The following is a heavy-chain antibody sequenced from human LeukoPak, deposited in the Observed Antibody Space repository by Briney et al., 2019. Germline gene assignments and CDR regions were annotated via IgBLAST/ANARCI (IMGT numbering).Heavy chain of an antibody. CDR3: ARDPNSSGWYLGYLDY. J-gene: IGHJ4*02. CDR1: GFTFNSYA. V-gene: IGHV3-30*04. Sequence: GGSLRLSCAASGFTFNSYAMHWVRQAPGKGLEWVAVISYDGSNKYYADSVKGRFTISRDNSKNTLYLQMNSLRAEDTAVYYCARDPNSSGWYLGYLDYWGQGTLVTVSS. CDR2: ISYDGSNK. D-gene: IGHD6-19*01.